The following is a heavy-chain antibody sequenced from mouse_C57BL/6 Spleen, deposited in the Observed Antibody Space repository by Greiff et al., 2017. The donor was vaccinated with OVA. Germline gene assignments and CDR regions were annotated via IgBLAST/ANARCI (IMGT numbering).Heavy chain of an antibody. D-gene: IGHD1-1*02. CDR1: GYTFTSYW. CDR3: ARSDLWSSFAY. J-gene: IGHJ3*01. CDR2: IDPSDSYT. V-gene: IGHV1-50*01. Sequence: QVQLQQSGAELVKPGASVKLSCKASGYTFTSYWMQWVKQRPGQGLEWIGEIDPSDSYTNYNQKFKGKATLTVDTSSSTAYMQLSSLTSEDSAVYYCARSDLWSSFAYWGQGTLVTVSA.